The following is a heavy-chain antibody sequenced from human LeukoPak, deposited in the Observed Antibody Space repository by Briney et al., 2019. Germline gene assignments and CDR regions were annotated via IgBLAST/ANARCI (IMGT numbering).Heavy chain of an antibody. CDR2: IIPIFGTA. CDR3: ARRKPEYSNTFDY. CDR1: GGTFSSYA. Sequence: GASVKVSCKASGGTFSSYAISWVRQAPGQGLEWMGGIIPIFGTANYAQKFQGRVTITADESTSTAYMELSSLRSDDTAVYYCARRKPEYSNTFDYWGQGTLVTVSS. J-gene: IGHJ4*02. V-gene: IGHV1-69*13. D-gene: IGHD6-6*01.